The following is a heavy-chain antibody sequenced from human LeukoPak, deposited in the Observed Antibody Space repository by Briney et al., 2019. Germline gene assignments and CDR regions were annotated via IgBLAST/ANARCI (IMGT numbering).Heavy chain of an antibody. CDR3: ARDGVVPAAKYYFDY. Sequence: AGGSLRLSCAASGFTFSDYYMSWIRQAPGKGLEWVSYISSSSSYTNYADSVKGRFTTSRDNAKNSLFLQMNSLRAEDTAVYYCARDGVVPAAKYYFDYWGQGTLVTVSS. V-gene: IGHV3-11*06. D-gene: IGHD2-2*01. CDR2: ISSSSSYT. J-gene: IGHJ4*02. CDR1: GFTFSDYY.